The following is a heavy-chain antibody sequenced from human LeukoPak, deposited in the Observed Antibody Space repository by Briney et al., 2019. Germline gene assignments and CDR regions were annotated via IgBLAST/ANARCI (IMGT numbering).Heavy chain of an antibody. V-gene: IGHV4-59*01. CDR3: ARIRYFDWLLAFDI. J-gene: IGHJ3*02. D-gene: IGHD3-9*01. Sequence: PSETLSLTCTVSGGSMSDTYWSWIRQTPGKGLEWIGYVFSSGVTNYKPSLKSRVTISIDTSKNLLSLKLNSVTPADTAVYYCARIRYFDWLLAFDIWGQGTMVTVSS. CDR1: GGSMSDTY. CDR2: VFSSGVT.